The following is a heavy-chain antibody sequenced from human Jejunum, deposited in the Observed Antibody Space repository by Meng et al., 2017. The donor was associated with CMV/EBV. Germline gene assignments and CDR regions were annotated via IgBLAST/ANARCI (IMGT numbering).Heavy chain of an antibody. CDR1: VLTFDEYG. CDR2: INGNGGST. D-gene: IGHD6-6*01. Sequence: SVLTFDEYGMSWVRQGPGRGLEWVSGINGNGGSTAYADSVRGRFTISRDNAKNSLYLQMNSLRDEDTALYYCARGGYSSSSGEYDYWGQGTLVTVSS. V-gene: IGHV3-20*03. CDR3: ARGGYSSSSGEYDY. J-gene: IGHJ4*02.